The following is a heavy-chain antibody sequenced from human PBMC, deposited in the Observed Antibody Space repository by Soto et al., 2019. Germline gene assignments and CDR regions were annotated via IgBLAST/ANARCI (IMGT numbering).Heavy chain of an antibody. Sequence: QVQLVQSGAEVKKPWASVKVSCKASGYTFTGPYIHWVRQAPGQGLEWMGWINPNSGGTDFAQQFKGRVTMTRDTSISTGYMELNSLRSDDTGVYYGARDFRTDSHGVDVWGQGTAVTVSS. D-gene: IGHD4-4*01. CDR1: GYTFTGPY. V-gene: IGHV1-2*02. CDR3: ARDFRTDSHGVDV. CDR2: INPNSGGT. J-gene: IGHJ6*02.